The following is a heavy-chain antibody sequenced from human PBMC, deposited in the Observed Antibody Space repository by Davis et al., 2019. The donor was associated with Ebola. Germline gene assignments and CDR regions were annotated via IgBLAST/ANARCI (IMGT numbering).Heavy chain of an antibody. J-gene: IGHJ4*02. CDR2: INSDGSST. D-gene: IGHD3-16*01. CDR1: GFTFSSYW. V-gene: IGHV3-74*01. Sequence: GESLKISCAASGFTFSSYWMHWVRQAPGKGLVWVSRINSDGSSTSYADSVKGRFTISRDNAKNTLYLQMNSLRAEDTAVYYCAKGEYLALHFDYWGQGTLVTVSS. CDR3: AKGEYLALHFDY.